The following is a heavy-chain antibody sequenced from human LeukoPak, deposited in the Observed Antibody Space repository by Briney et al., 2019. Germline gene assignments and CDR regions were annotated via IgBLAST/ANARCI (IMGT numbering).Heavy chain of an antibody. CDR1: GGSISSYY. J-gene: IGHJ3*02. V-gene: IGHV4-4*07. CDR2: IYTSRST. CDR3: AREPTNYDFWSGYYRDAFDI. Sequence: PSETLSLTCTVSGGSISSYYWSWIRQPAGKGLEWIGRIYTSRSTNYNPSLKSRVTMSVDTSKNQFSLKLSSVTAADTAVYYCAREPTNYDFWSGYYRDAFDIWGQGTMVTVSS. D-gene: IGHD3-3*01.